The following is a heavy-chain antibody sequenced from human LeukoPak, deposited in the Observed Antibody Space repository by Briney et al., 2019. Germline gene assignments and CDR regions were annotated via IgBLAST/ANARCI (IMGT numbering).Heavy chain of an antibody. Sequence: ASVKVSCKASGYTFTGYYIHWVRQAPGQGLEWMGQINPNSGGTNYAQKFQGRVTMTRDTSISTAYMELSRLRSDDTAVYYCARDLGLYGYCSGGSCYSEDYWGQGTLVTVSS. J-gene: IGHJ4*02. CDR3: ARDLGLYGYCSGGSCYSEDY. D-gene: IGHD2-15*01. CDR2: INPNSGGT. V-gene: IGHV1-2*06. CDR1: GYTFTGYY.